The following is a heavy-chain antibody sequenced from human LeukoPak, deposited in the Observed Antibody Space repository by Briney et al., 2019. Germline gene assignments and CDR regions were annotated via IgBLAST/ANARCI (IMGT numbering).Heavy chain of an antibody. V-gene: IGHV4-59*01. J-gene: IGHJ4*02. CDR2: IYYTGST. D-gene: IGHD4-17*01. Sequence: SETLSLTCSVSGGSISSYYWSWIRQPPGKGLEWIGYIYYTGSTNYNPSLKSRVTISVDTSKNQFSLKLSSVTAADTAVYYCARDLYGDDYFNYWGQGTLVTVSS. CDR3: ARDLYGDDYFNY. CDR1: GGSISSYY.